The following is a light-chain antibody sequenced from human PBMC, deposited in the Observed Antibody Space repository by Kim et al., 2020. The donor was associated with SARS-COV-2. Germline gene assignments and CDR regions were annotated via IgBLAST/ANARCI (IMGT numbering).Light chain of an antibody. V-gene: IGKV3-15*01. J-gene: IGKJ4*01. CDR2: GAS. CDR1: QSVRNN. CDR3: QQYNDWPLIS. Sequence: EIVLTQSPATLPVSPGERVTLSCRASQSVRNNLAWYQQRPGQAPRLLLYGASTRATDIPARFSGSGSGTEFTLTIRSLQSEDLAVYYCQQYNDWPLISFGGGTKVDIK.